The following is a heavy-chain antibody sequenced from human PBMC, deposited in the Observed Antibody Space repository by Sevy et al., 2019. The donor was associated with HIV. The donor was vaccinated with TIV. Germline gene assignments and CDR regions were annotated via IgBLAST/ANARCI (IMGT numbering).Heavy chain of an antibody. CDR1: GGSFSGYY. D-gene: IGHD3-22*01. CDR2: INHSGST. CDR3: AIIPYDSSGSPR. V-gene: IGHV4-34*01. J-gene: IGHJ4*02. Sequence: SETLSLTCAVYGGSFSGYYWSWIRQPPGKGLEWIGEINHSGSTNYNPSLKSRVTISVDTSKNQFSLKLSSVTAADTAVYYCAIIPYDSSGSPRWGQGTLVTVSS.